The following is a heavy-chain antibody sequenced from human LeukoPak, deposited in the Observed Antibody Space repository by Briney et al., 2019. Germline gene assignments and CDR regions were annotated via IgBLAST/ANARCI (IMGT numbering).Heavy chain of an antibody. CDR2: ISYDGSNK. Sequence: PGGALRLSCAASGFTFSSYGMHWVSQAPGKGLEWVAGISYDGSNKYYADSVKGRFTISRDNSKNTLYLQMNSLRAEDTAVYYCAKGLVVPAAMDYWGQGTLVTVSS. J-gene: IGHJ4*02. CDR3: AKGLVVPAAMDY. D-gene: IGHD2-2*01. CDR1: GFTFSSYG. V-gene: IGHV3-30*18.